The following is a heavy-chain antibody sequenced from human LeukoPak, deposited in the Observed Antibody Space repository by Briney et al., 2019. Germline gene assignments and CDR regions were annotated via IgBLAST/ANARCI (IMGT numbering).Heavy chain of an antibody. V-gene: IGHV3-13*01. Sequence: AGGSLRLSCTASGFTLGGHDMHWVRQATGDGLEGVAAVSAGHHAFYAGSVKGRFTVSREDAKNSLYPQMNSLRAGDTAVYYCVREARGYHYTYFDYWGQGSLVTVSS. CDR2: VSAGHHA. J-gene: IGHJ4*02. D-gene: IGHD5-18*01. CDR1: GFTLGGHD. CDR3: VREARGYHYTYFDY.